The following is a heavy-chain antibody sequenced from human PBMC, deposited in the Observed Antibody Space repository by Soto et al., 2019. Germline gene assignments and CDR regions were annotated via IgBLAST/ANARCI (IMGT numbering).Heavy chain of an antibody. CDR1: GFTFSDYY. D-gene: IGHD3-10*01. Sequence: PGGSLRLSCAASGFTFSDYYMSWIRQAPGKGLEWVSYISSSSSYTNYADSVKGRFTISRDNAKNSLYLQMNSLRAEDTAVYYCARGGMVRGVIYYGMDVWGQGTTVTVSS. CDR2: ISSSSSYT. CDR3: ARGGMVRGVIYYGMDV. V-gene: IGHV3-11*05. J-gene: IGHJ6*02.